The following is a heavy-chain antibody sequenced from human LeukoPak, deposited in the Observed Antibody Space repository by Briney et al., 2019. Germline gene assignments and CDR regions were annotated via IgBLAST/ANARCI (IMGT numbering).Heavy chain of an antibody. D-gene: IGHD6-19*01. CDR1: GFTFSSYA. CDR3: AKDSGSGWNEPYYYYYMDV. V-gene: IGHV3-23*01. Sequence: GGSLRLSCAASGFTFSSYAMSWVRQAPGKGLEWVSAISGSGGSTYYADSVKGRFTISIDNSKNTLYLQMNSLRAEDTAVYYCAKDSGSGWNEPYYYYYMDVWGKGTTVTVSS. J-gene: IGHJ6*03. CDR2: ISGSGGST.